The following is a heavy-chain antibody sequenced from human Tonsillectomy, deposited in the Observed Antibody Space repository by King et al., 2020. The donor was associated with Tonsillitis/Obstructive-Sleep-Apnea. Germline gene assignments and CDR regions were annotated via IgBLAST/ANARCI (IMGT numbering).Heavy chain of an antibody. Sequence: FQLVQSGAEVKKPGESLRISCKGFGYGFPSYWIAWVRQMPGRGLEWMGIIYPGDSDTRYRPSFQGQVTISADKSIRTAYLQWNNLKTSDTAIYYCARPTGDCSGGNCYSDYWGQGTLVTVSS. CDR1: GYGFPSYW. CDR3: ARPTGDCSGGNCYSDY. V-gene: IGHV5-51*01. CDR2: IYPGDSDT. J-gene: IGHJ4*02. D-gene: IGHD2-15*01.